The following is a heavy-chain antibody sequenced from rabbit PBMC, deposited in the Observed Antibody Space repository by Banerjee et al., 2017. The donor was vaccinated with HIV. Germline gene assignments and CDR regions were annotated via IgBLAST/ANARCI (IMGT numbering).Heavy chain of an antibody. CDR2: INTSTGNT. CDR3: ARDLAGVVGWNFGL. Sequence: QQQLEESGGGLVKPGGTLTLTCKASGIDFSSYGINWVRQAPGEGLEWIACINTSTGNTVYASWAKGRFTISKTSSTTVTLQMTSLTAADTATYFCARDLAGVVGWNFGLWGPGTLVTVS. J-gene: IGHJ6*01. V-gene: IGHV1S45*01. CDR1: GIDFSSYG. D-gene: IGHD4-1*01.